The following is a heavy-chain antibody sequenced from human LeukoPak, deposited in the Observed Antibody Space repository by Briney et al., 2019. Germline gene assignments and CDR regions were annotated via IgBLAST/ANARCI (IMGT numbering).Heavy chain of an antibody. V-gene: IGHV3-66*01. CDR3: ARDGGGYNYGYYFDY. CDR1: GFTVSSNY. CDR2: IYSGGST. Sequence: GGSLRLTCAASGFTVSSNYMSWVRQAPGKGLEWVSVIYSGGSTYYADSVKGRFTISRDNSKNTLYLQMNSLRAEDTAVYYCARDGGGYNYGYYFDYWGQGTLVTVSS. D-gene: IGHD5-24*01. J-gene: IGHJ4*02.